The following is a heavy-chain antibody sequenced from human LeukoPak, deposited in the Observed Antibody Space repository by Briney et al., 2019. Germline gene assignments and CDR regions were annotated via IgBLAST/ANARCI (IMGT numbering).Heavy chain of an antibody. V-gene: IGHV3-21*01. D-gene: IGHD3-22*01. J-gene: IGHJ4*02. Sequence: GGSLRLSCAASGFIFSNYAMNWVRQAPGKGLEWVSSISGGSSDIYYADSVKGRFTISRDNAKKSLYLQMISLRAEDTAIYYCARRGYYDSSGYDYWGQGTLVTVSS. CDR2: ISGGSSDI. CDR3: ARRGYYDSSGYDY. CDR1: GFIFSNYA.